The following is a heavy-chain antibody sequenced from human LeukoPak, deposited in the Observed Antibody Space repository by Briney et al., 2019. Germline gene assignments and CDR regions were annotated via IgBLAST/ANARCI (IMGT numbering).Heavy chain of an antibody. Sequence: SETLSLTCTASDDSISIDFWTWIRQPPGKGLEWIGYIRYSGRTKYNPSLKSRVTISIQTPKNQFSLKLTSVTAADTAIYYCARLPDVSGWPFDYWGQGILVIVSS. CDR1: DDSISIDF. CDR2: IRYSGRT. J-gene: IGHJ4*02. D-gene: IGHD6-19*01. CDR3: ARLPDVSGWPFDY. V-gene: IGHV4-59*01.